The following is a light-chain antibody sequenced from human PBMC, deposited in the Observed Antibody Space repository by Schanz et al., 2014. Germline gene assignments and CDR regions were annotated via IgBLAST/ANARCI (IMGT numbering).Light chain of an antibody. CDR1: SSDVGGYDH. J-gene: IGLJ2*01. CDR2: DVN. V-gene: IGLV2-11*01. Sequence: QSALTQPRSVSGSPGQPVTISCTGTSSDVGGYDHVSWYRHHPGKAPKLMIYDVNKRPSGVPDRFAGSKSGNTASLTISGLQAEDEADYHCCSYAGTYSVVFGGGTKVTVL. CDR3: CSYAGTYSVV.